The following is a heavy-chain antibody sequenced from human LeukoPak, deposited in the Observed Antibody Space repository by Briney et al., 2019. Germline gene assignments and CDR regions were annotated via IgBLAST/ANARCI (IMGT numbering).Heavy chain of an antibody. CDR2: INDSGST. V-gene: IGHV4-34*01. CDR1: GGSFSGYY. CDR3: ARVIDYDISGYYLGY. D-gene: IGHD3-22*01. Sequence: SSETLSLTCAVYGGSFSGYYWSWIRQPPGKGLEWIGEINDSGSTSCSPSLKSRVPISVDTSKNQFSLKLSSVTAADTAVYYCARVIDYDISGYYLGYWGQGTRVTVSS. J-gene: IGHJ4*02.